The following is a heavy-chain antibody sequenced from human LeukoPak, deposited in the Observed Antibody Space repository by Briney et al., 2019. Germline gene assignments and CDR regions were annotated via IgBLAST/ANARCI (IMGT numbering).Heavy chain of an antibody. J-gene: IGHJ4*02. V-gene: IGHV1-2*02. D-gene: IGHD3-22*01. CDR2: INPNSGGT. CDR3: ARLYYYDSSGYYDPFDY. Sequence: PGASVKVSCKASGYTFTGYYMHWVRQAPGQGLEWMGWINPNSGGTNYAQKFQGRVTMTRDTSISTAYMEPSRLRSDDTAVYYCARLYYYDSSGYYDPFDYWGQGTLVTVSP. CDR1: GYTFTGYY.